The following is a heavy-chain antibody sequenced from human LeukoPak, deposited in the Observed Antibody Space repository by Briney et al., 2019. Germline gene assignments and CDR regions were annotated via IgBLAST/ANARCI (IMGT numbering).Heavy chain of an antibody. Sequence: PSETLSLTCTVSGGSISSYYWSWIRQPPGKGLEWIGYIYYSGSTNYNPSLKSRVTISVDTSKNQFSLKLSSVTAADTAVYYCARHKRVGAVAGIDFDYWGQGTLVTVSS. CDR2: IYYSGST. V-gene: IGHV4-59*08. D-gene: IGHD6-19*01. J-gene: IGHJ4*02. CDR1: GGSISSYY. CDR3: ARHKRVGAVAGIDFDY.